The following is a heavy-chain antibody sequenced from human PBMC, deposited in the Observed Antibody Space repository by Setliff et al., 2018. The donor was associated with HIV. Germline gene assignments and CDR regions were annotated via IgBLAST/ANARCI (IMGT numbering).Heavy chain of an antibody. J-gene: IGHJ4*02. V-gene: IGHV3-33*06. CDR3: AKDSGAINGAWFPL. CDR2: IWFDGSVK. Sequence: GGSLRLSCVASGFTFESYAMHWVRQGPGKGLEWVAVIWFDGSVKFYAETGQGRFTISRDNSRRTLYLQINNVRVEDTAVYHCAKDSGAINGAWFPLWGQGTLVTVSS. D-gene: IGHD2-8*01. CDR1: GFTFESYA.